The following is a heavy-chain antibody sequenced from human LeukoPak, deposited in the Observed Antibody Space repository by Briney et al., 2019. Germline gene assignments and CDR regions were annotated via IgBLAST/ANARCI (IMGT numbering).Heavy chain of an antibody. CDR1: GFTFNSYS. Sequence: GGSLRLSCAASGFTFNSYSMYWVRQAPGKGLEWVSVIYSGGSTYYADSVKGRFTISRDNSKNTLYLQMNSLRAEDTAVYYCAKDLTGTTYLDYWGQGTLVTVSS. J-gene: IGHJ4*02. CDR2: IYSGGST. D-gene: IGHD1-20*01. V-gene: IGHV3-NL1*01. CDR3: AKDLTGTTYLDY.